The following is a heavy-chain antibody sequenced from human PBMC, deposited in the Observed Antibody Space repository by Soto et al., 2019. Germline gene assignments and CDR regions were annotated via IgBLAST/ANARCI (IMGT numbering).Heavy chain of an antibody. J-gene: IGHJ2*01. Sequence: EVQLVESGGDLVQPGRSLRLSCAASGFTFDDYAIHWVRQVPGKGLEWVSGISWNSGSVGYADSVKGRFTISRDNAKNSLYLQMNSLRAEDTALYYCAKDSTVEANGIGLWYFDLWGRGTLVTVSS. CDR1: GFTFDDYA. V-gene: IGHV3-9*01. CDR3: AKDSTVEANGIGLWYFDL. D-gene: IGHD1-1*01. CDR2: ISWNSGSV.